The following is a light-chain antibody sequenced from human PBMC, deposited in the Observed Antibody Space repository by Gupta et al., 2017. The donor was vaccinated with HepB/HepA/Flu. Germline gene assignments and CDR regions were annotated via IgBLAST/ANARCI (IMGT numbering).Light chain of an antibody. CDR1: TSNIGAGYE. CDR2: GNN. V-gene: IGLV1-40*01. CDR3: QSFDGSLSAYV. J-gene: IGLJ1*01. Sequence: QSVLTQPPLLSGAPGQRVTISCTGSTSNIGAGYEVHWYQQLPGAAPKLLISGNNNRPAGVPDRVSASRSGTTASLAITELRDEDEADYYCQSFDGSLSAYVFGTGTQVTVL.